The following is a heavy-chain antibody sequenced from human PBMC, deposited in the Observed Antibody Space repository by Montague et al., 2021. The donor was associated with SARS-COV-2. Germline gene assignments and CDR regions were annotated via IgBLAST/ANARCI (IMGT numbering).Heavy chain of an antibody. CDR3: ARDSVTDGPYGMDV. V-gene: IGHV3-33*01. D-gene: IGHD2-21*02. J-gene: IGHJ6*02. CDR2: TWSDGSSK. CDR1: GFTFTSYA. Sequence: SLRLSCAASGFTFTSYAMNWVRQAPGKGLEWVAATWSDGSSKYYADSVKGRFTISRDNSKNTLYLQMNSLRAEDTAVYYCARDSVTDGPYGMDVWGQGTTVTVSS.